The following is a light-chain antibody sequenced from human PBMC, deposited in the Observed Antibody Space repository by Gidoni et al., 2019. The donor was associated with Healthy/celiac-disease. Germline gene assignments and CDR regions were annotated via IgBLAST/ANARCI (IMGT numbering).Light chain of an antibody. CDR3: CSYAGSSTLV. V-gene: IGLV2-23*02. J-gene: IGLJ3*02. Sequence: QSALTPPASVSGSPGQSITISCTGTSSDVGNYNLVSWYQQHPGKAPKLMIYEVSKRPSGVSNRFSGSKSGNTASLTISGRQAEDEADYYCCSYAGSSTLVFGGGTKLTVL. CDR2: EVS. CDR1: SSDVGNYNL.